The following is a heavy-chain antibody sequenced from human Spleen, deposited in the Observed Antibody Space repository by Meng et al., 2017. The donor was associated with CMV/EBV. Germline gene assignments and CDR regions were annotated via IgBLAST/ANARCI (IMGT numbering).Heavy chain of an antibody. CDR2: INPNSGGT. CDR1: GYTFTSYD. Sequence: ASVKVSCKASGYTFTSYDINWVRQAPGQGLEWMGWINPNSGGTKYAQKFQGRVTMTRDTSISTVYMELSRLRSDDTAVYYCARESRFSEWLLFSPWGQGTLVTVSS. J-gene: IGHJ5*02. D-gene: IGHD3-3*01. CDR3: ARESRFSEWLLFSP. V-gene: IGHV1-2*02.